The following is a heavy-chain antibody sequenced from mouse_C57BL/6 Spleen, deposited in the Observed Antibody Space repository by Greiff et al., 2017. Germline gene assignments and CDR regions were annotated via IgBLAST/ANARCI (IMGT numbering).Heavy chain of an antibody. Sequence: EVQLVESEGGLVQPGSSMKLSCTASGFTFSDYYMAWVRQVPEKGLEWVANINYDGSSTYYLDSLKSRFIISRDNAKNILYLQMSSLKSEDTATYYCARESYYGPFAYWGQGTLVTVSA. CDR3: ARESYYGPFAY. J-gene: IGHJ3*01. CDR1: GFTFSDYY. CDR2: INYDGSST. D-gene: IGHD1-1*01. V-gene: IGHV5-16*01.